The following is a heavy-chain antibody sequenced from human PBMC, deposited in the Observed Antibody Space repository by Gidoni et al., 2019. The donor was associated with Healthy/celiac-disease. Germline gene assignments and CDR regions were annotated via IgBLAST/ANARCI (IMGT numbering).Heavy chain of an antibody. Sequence: QVQLVQSGAAVKKPGASVKVSCKASGYTFTGYYMHWVRQAPGQGLEWMGWINPNSGGTNYAQKFQGWVTMTRDTSISTAYMELSRLRSDDTAVYYCAVGGPMYYYDSSGSKYGMDVWGQGTTVTVSS. CDR1: GYTFTGYY. J-gene: IGHJ6*02. D-gene: IGHD3-22*01. CDR2: INPNSGGT. V-gene: IGHV1-2*04. CDR3: AVGGPMYYYDSSGSKYGMDV.